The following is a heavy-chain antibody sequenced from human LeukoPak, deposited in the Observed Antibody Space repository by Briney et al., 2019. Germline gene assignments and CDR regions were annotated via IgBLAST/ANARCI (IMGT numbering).Heavy chain of an antibody. V-gene: IGHV4-59*01. CDR2: IYYSGST. CDR3: ARESRITGTIDY. D-gene: IGHD1-20*01. Sequence: SETLSLTCAVSGGSISSYYWSWIRQPPGKGLEWIGYIYYSGSTNYNPSLKSRVTISVDTSKNQFSLKLSSVTAADTAVYYCARESRITGTIDYWGQGTLVTVSS. J-gene: IGHJ4*02. CDR1: GGSISSYY.